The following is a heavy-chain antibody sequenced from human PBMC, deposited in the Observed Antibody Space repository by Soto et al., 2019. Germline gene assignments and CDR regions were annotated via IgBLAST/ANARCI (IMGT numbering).Heavy chain of an antibody. V-gene: IGHV1-2*02. CDR1: GYTFTGYY. Sequence: ASVKVSCKASGYTFTGYYMHWVRQAPGQGLEWMGWINPNSGGTNYAQKFQGRDTMTRDTSISTAYMELSKLRSDDTAVYYCARGGYPQYYDYVWGSGNFDYWGQGTLVTVSS. CDR2: INPNSGGT. D-gene: IGHD3-16*01. CDR3: ARGGYPQYYDYVWGSGNFDY. J-gene: IGHJ4*02.